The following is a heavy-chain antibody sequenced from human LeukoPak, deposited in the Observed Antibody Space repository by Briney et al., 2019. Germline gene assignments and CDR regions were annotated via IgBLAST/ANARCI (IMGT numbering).Heavy chain of an antibody. CDR3: ARGEVRGRYFDWLSGAGFY. CDR1: GFTFSNYS. Sequence: GGSLRLSCAASGFTFSNYSMHWVRQAPGEGLEWVSSIGSSSSDIYYADSVKGRFTISRDNAKNSLYLQMNSLRAEDTAVYYCARGEVRGRYFDWLSGAGFYWGQGTLVTVSS. CDR2: IGSSSSDI. V-gene: IGHV3-21*01. J-gene: IGHJ4*02. D-gene: IGHD3-9*01.